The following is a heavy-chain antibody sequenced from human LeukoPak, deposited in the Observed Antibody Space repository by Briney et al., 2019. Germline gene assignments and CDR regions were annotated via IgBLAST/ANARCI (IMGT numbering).Heavy chain of an antibody. V-gene: IGHV4-4*07. CDR3: ARDYDSWSGYTY. J-gene: IGHJ1*01. D-gene: IGHD3-3*01. Sequence: SETLSLTCTVSGGSISSYYWSWIRHPAGKGLERIGRIYTSGSTNYNPSLKSRVTMSVDTSKNQFSLKLSPVTAADTAVQYSARDYDSWSGYTYCGQSCSVTVSS. CDR1: GGSISSYY. CDR2: IYTSGST.